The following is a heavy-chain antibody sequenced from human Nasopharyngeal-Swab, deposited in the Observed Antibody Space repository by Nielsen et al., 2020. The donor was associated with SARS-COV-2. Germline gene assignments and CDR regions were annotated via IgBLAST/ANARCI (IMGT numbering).Heavy chain of an antibody. CDR1: GFSFSNHG. CDR2: IWSDGKTT. D-gene: IGHD5-12*01. J-gene: IGHJ3*02. V-gene: IGHV3-33*01. Sequence: GESLKISCAASGFSFSNHGMHWVRQAPGKGLEWVAVIWSDGKTTKYADSGKGRLTISRDKSRNTLYLQMNNLRVEDTAIYYCAREGPYSGTNVFDIWGQGTMVTVS. CDR3: AREGPYSGTNVFDI.